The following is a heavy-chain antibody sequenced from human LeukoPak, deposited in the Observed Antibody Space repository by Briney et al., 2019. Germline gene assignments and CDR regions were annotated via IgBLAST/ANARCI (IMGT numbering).Heavy chain of an antibody. V-gene: IGHV1-18*01. D-gene: IGHD3-22*01. CDR2: ISAYNGNT. J-gene: IGHJ4*02. CDR1: GYTFTSYG. Sequence: EASVKVSCKASGYTFTSYGISWVRQAPGQGLEWMGWISAYNGNTNYAQKLQGRVTMTTDTSTSTAYMELRSLRSDDTAVYYCARDQRGYYDSSGYSRGVGVYYWGQGTLVTVSS. CDR3: ARDQRGYYDSSGYSRGVGVYY.